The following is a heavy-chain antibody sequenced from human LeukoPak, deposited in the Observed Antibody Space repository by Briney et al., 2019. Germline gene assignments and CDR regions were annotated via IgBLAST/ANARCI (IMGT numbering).Heavy chain of an antibody. CDR2: IYYSGST. Sequence: PSETLSLTCTVSGGSISSSSYYWGWIRQPPGKGLEWIGSIYYSGSTYYNPSLKSRVTISVDTSKNQFSLNLSPVTAADTALYYCARDRGGYYPDAFDIWGQGTSVTVSS. J-gene: IGHJ3*02. CDR3: ARDRGGYYPDAFDI. CDR1: GGSISSSSYY. V-gene: IGHV4-39*07. D-gene: IGHD2-15*01.